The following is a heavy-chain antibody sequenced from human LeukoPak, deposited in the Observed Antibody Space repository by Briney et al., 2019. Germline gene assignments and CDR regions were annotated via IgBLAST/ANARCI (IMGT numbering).Heavy chain of an antibody. CDR2: IKQDGSEK. CDR3: ARERREYYDFWSGYYPRDFDY. Sequence: HTGGSLRLSCAASGFTFSSYWMSWVRQAPGKGLEWVANIKQDGSEKYYVDSVKGRFTISRDNAKNSLYLQMNSLRAEDTAVYYCARERREYYDFWSGYYPRDFDYWGQGTLVTVSS. V-gene: IGHV3-7*01. J-gene: IGHJ4*02. CDR1: GFTFSSYW. D-gene: IGHD3-3*01.